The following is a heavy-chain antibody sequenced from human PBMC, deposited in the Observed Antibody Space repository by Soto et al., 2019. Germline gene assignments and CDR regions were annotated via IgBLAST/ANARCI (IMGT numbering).Heavy chain of an antibody. D-gene: IGHD6-19*01. CDR1: GYTFTSYD. CDR2: MNPSTGNT. V-gene: IGHV1-8*01. Sequence: QVQLVQSGAEVKKPGASVKVSCKASGYTFTSYDIIWVRQATGQGLEWMGWMNPSTGNTDSAEKFQGRLTMTRTTSISTVYMELSSLSVEDTAVYYSARGRIRVAGWVDPWGQGTVVTVSS. CDR3: ARGRIRVAGWVDP. J-gene: IGHJ5*02.